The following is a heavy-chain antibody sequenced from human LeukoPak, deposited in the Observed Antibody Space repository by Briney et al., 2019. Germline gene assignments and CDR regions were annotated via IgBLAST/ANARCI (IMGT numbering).Heavy chain of an antibody. V-gene: IGHV1-18*01. J-gene: IGHJ4*02. Sequence: ASVKVSCKASGYTFTSYGISWVRQAPGQGLEWMGWISAYNGNTNYAQKLQGRVTMTTDTSTSTAYMELRGLRSDDTAVYYCARCVGDCYSGTFDYWGQGTLVTVSS. D-gene: IGHD2-21*02. CDR3: ARCVGDCYSGTFDY. CDR1: GYTFTSYG. CDR2: ISAYNGNT.